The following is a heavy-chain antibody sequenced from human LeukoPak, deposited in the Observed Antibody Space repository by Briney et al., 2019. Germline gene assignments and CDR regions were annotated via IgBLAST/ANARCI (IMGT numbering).Heavy chain of an antibody. V-gene: IGHV3-43*02. J-gene: IGHJ6*03. CDR1: GFTFDDYA. Sequence: GGSLGLSCAASGFTFDDYAMHWVRQTPGKGLEWVSLISGDGDSTYYADSVKGRFTISRDNSKNSLYLQMNSLRTEDTALYYCAKDTGWKEYYYYYMHVWGKGTTVTVSS. CDR3: AKDTGWKEYYYYYMHV. CDR2: ISGDGDST. D-gene: IGHD1-1*01.